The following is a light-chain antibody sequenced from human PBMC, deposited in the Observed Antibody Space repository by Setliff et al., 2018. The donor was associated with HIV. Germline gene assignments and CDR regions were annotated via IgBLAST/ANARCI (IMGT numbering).Light chain of an antibody. CDR2: DVN. Sequence: QSVLTQPAPVSGSPGQSITIPCTGTSSDIGRYNSVSWYQQKPGKAPKLLIFDVNNRPSGVSTRFSASKSGNTASLTISGLQPEDEADYYCNSFASNSAYTPYVFGTGTKVTVL. J-gene: IGLJ1*01. V-gene: IGLV2-14*01. CDR1: SSDIGRYNS. CDR3: NSFASNSAYTPYV.